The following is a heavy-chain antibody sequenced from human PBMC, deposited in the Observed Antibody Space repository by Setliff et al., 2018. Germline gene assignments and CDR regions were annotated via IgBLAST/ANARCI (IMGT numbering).Heavy chain of an antibody. J-gene: IGHJ4*01. D-gene: IGHD3-3*01. Sequence: GGSLRLSCAAAGFTVSTFSMHWVRQAPGKGLEWVATISDDGSNELYADSVKGRFTVFRDNSKNTLYLQMSSLRPDDAAMYYCANYEQRPRNLDYWGQGTLVTV. CDR1: GFTVSTFS. CDR3: ANYEQRPRNLDY. V-gene: IGHV3-30*18. CDR2: ISDDGSNE.